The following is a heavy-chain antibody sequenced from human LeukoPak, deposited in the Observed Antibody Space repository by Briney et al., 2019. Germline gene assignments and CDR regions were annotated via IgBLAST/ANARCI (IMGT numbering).Heavy chain of an antibody. V-gene: IGHV3-9*03. CDR1: GFTFDDYA. D-gene: IGHD3-22*01. J-gene: IGHJ4*02. CDR2: ISWNSGSI. CDR3: AKASVDSSGYYHGFDY. Sequence: PGRSLRLSCAASGFTFDDYAMHWVRQAPGKGLEWVSGISWNSGSIGYADSVKGRFTISRDNAKNSLYLQMNSLRAEDMALYYCAKASVDSSGYYHGFDYWGQGALVTVSS.